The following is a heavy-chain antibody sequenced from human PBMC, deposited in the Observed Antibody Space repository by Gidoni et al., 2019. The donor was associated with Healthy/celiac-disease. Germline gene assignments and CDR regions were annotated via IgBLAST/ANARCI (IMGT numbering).Heavy chain of an antibody. CDR3: TTLHITFGGVIVID. V-gene: IGHV3-15*01. CDR1: GFTFSNAW. CDR2: IKSKTDGGTT. J-gene: IGHJ4*02. D-gene: IGHD3-16*02. Sequence: EVQLVESGGCLVKPGGSLRLSCAASGFTFSNAWMSWVRQAPGKGLEWVGRIKSKTDGGTTDYAAPVKGRFTISRDDSKNTLYLQMNSLKTEDTAVYYCTTLHITFGGVIVIDWGQGTLVTVSS.